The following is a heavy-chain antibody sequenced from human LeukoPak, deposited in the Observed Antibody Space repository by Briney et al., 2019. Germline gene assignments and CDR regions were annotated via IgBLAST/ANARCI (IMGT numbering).Heavy chain of an antibody. V-gene: IGHV3-74*01. CDR3: ARDLYRIVVVPHYFDY. CDR1: GFTFSNYW. J-gene: IGHJ4*02. CDR2: ISDAGAHT. Sequence: GGALRLSCAASGFTFSNYWMHWVRQAPGKGLVWVSRISDAGAHTFYADSVKGRFAMSRDNAKNTLYLQMNSLRAEDTAVYYCARDLYRIVVVPHYFDYWGQGTLVTVSS. D-gene: IGHD3-22*01.